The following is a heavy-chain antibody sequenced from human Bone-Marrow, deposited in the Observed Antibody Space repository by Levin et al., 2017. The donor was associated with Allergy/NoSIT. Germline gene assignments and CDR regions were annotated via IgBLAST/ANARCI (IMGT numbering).Heavy chain of an antibody. CDR2: IYHGGRT. CDR3: ARDPLDYGTNSGNY. V-gene: IGHV4-4*02. Sequence: SQTLSLTCTVSGGSISSSTWWSWVRQSPGRGLEWIGEIYHGGRTNYNPSLKSRVSMSVDKSKSQFSLKLSSVTAADTAVYYCARDPLDYGTNSGNYWGQGTLVTVSS. J-gene: IGHJ4*02. D-gene: IGHD4-17*01. CDR1: GGSISSSTW.